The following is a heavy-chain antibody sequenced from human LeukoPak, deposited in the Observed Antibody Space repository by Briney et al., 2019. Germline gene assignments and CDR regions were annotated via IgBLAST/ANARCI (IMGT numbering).Heavy chain of an antibody. CDR2: ICGGGGST. D-gene: IGHD6-13*01. CDR1: GFTFSSYA. J-gene: IGHJ6*03. V-gene: IGHV3-23*01. Sequence: GGSLRLSCAASGFTFSSYAMSWVRQAPGRGLEWVSAICGGGGSTYYADSVKGRFTISRDNSKNTLYLQMNSLRAEDTAVYYCAKSKQQLVRVDYYYYMDVWGKGTTVTVSS. CDR3: AKSKQQLVRVDYYYYMDV.